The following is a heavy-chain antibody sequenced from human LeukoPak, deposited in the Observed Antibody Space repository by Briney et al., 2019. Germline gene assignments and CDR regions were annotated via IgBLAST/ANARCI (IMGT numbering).Heavy chain of an antibody. J-gene: IGHJ6*03. Sequence: GGSLRLSCVVSGFTFSSYWMSWVRQAPGKGLEWVANIKQDGGEIYYVDSVKGRFTISRDNAKNSLYLQMNSLRAEDTAVYYCARGDRALDYLVVPAAISLDYYYYMDVWGKGTTVTVSS. CDR3: ARGDRALDYLVVPAAISLDYYYYMDV. CDR2: IKQDGGEI. D-gene: IGHD2-2*01. CDR1: GFTFSSYW. V-gene: IGHV3-7*01.